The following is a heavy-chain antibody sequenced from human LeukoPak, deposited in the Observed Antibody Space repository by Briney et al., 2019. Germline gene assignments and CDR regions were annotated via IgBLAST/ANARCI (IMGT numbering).Heavy chain of an antibody. Sequence: GGSLRLSCAASGFTFSSYAMNWVRQAPGKGLEWVSGIGYTGDSTFYADSVKGRFTISRDNSKNSLYLQMNSLRTEDTALYYCAKDMGEWGVDYWGQGTLVTVSS. V-gene: IGHV3-43*02. CDR2: IGYTGDST. J-gene: IGHJ4*02. CDR1: GFTFSSYA. D-gene: IGHD1-26*01. CDR3: AKDMGEWGVDY.